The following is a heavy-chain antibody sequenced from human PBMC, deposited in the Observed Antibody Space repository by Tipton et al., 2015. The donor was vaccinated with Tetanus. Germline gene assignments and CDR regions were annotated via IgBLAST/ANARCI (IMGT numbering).Heavy chain of an antibody. V-gene: IGHV3-74*01. J-gene: IGHJ4*02. CDR1: GFTFSSYW. D-gene: IGHD3-10*01. Sequence: SLRLSCAASGFTFSSYWMHWVRQAPGKGLVWVSRINSDGSSTSYADSVKGRFTISRDNAKNTLYLQINSLRAEDTAVYYCARDFVSYYGSGSSVYWGQGTLVTVSS. CDR3: ARDFVSYYGSGSSVY. CDR2: INSDGSST.